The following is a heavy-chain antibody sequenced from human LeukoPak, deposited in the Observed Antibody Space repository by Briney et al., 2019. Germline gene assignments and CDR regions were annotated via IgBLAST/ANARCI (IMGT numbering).Heavy chain of an antibody. Sequence: ASVKVSCKASGYTFTSYAMHWVRQAPGQRLEWMGWINAGIGNTKYSQKFQGRVTITRDTSASTAYMELSSLRSEDTAVYYCARSYYYDSSGYFFDYWGQGTLVTVSS. CDR2: INAGIGNT. CDR1: GYTFTSYA. J-gene: IGHJ4*02. D-gene: IGHD3-22*01. V-gene: IGHV1-3*01. CDR3: ARSYYYDSSGYFFDY.